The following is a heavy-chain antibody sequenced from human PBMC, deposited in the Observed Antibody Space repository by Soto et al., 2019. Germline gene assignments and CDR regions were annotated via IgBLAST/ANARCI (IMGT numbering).Heavy chain of an antibody. J-gene: IGHJ4*02. D-gene: IGHD2-15*01. CDR3: AKDLRDIVVVVAATPAY. CDR1: GFTFSSYA. V-gene: IGHV3-23*01. CDR2: ISGSGGST. Sequence: PGGSLRLSCAASGFTFSSYAMSWVRQAPGKGLEWVSAISGSGGSTYYADSVKGRFTISRDNSKNTLYLQMNSLRAEDTAVYYCAKDLRDIVVVVAATPAYWGQGTLVTVSS.